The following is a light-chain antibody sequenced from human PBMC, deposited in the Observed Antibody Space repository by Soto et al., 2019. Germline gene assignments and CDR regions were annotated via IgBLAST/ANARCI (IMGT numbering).Light chain of an antibody. Sequence: DIQMTQSPSSLSASVGDRVTITCRASRDIANYLAWYQQKPGKVPQLLIYGASTLQSGVPSRFSGSGSGTDFTLTISILQPEDVATYYCQKSISSPFTFGPGTQVNI. CDR3: QKSISSPFT. CDR2: GAS. V-gene: IGKV1-27*01. CDR1: RDIANY. J-gene: IGKJ3*01.